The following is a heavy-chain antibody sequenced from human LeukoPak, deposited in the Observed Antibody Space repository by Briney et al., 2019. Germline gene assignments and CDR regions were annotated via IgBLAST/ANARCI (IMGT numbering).Heavy chain of an antibody. Sequence: GESLKISCKGSGYGFTSYWIGWVRQMPGKGLEWMGIIYPGDSDTRYSPSFQGQVTISADKSISTAYLQWSSLKASDTAMYYCASTDPYYYGSGSSHYYYYGMDVWGQGTTVTVSS. V-gene: IGHV5-51*01. J-gene: IGHJ6*02. D-gene: IGHD3-10*01. CDR2: IYPGDSDT. CDR3: ASTDPYYYGSGSSHYYYYGMDV. CDR1: GYGFTSYW.